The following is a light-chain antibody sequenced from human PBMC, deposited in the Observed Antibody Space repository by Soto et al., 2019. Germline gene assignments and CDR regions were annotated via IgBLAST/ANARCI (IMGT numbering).Light chain of an antibody. Sequence: TESPGTLSVSPGGRALLSCMSSQLVSTSCFAWYRQKPGQAPKLLIFGASIRNTGVPDRFSGSGSGTDFTLTINRLEPEDFAMYYCQQYGSSPGTFGQGTKVDIK. V-gene: IGKV3-20*01. J-gene: IGKJ1*01. CDR2: GAS. CDR3: QQYGSSPGT. CDR1: QLVSTSC.